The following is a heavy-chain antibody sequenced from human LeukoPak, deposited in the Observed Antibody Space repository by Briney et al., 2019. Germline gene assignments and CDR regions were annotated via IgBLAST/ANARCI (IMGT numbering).Heavy chain of an antibody. CDR3: VKDLGRGPAARYNY. CDR2: ISSNGGST. Sequence: GGSLRLSCSASGFTFSSYAMHWVRQAPGQGLGYVSAISSNGGSTYYADSVKGRFTISRDNSKNTLYLQMSSLRAEDTAVYYCVKDLGRGPAARYNYWGQGTLVTVSS. CDR1: GFTFSSYA. J-gene: IGHJ4*02. D-gene: IGHD2-2*01. V-gene: IGHV3-64D*06.